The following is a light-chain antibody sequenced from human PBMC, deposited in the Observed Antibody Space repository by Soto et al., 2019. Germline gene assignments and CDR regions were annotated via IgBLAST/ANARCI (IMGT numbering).Light chain of an antibody. CDR1: ESISSW. CDR3: QQSYSSPPT. Sequence: DIQMTQSPSTLSASVGDRVTIVCRASESISSWLAWYQQKSGKAPKLLIYKASSLESGVPSRFSGSRSGPDFTLTISSLQPEDFATYYCQQSYSSPPTFGQGTKVDIK. J-gene: IGKJ1*01. V-gene: IGKV1-5*03. CDR2: KAS.